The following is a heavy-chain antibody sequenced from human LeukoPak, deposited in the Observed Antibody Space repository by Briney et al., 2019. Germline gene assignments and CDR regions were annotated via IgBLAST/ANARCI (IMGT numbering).Heavy chain of an antibody. J-gene: IGHJ4*02. V-gene: IGHV3-66*01. CDR1: GFNVRNNY. CDR2: IYNAGNT. CDR3: AKEGPNIVVVVAATTRTTLDY. D-gene: IGHD2-15*01. Sequence: GGSLRLSCAASGFNVRNNYMSWVRQGPGKGLEWVSVIYNAGNTDYADSVKGRFTISRDNSKNTLYLQMNSLRAEDTAVYYCAKEGPNIVVVVAATTRTTLDYWGQGTLVTVSS.